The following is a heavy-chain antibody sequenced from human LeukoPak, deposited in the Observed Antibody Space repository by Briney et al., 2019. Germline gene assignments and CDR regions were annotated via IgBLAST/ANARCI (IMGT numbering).Heavy chain of an antibody. V-gene: IGHV3-23*01. Sequence: GGSLRLSCAASGFTFSSYAMSWVRPAPGKALEWVSAISGSAYSTYHADSVKGRFTISRDNSKNPLYLQMNSLRAEDTAVYYCAKETVAAPPIDYWGEGTLVSVSS. CDR1: GFTFSSYA. D-gene: IGHD6-19*01. CDR3: AKETVAAPPIDY. CDR2: ISGSAYST. J-gene: IGHJ4*02.